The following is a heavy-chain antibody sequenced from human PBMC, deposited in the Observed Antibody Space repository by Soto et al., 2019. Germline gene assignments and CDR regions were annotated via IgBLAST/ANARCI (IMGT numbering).Heavy chain of an antibody. V-gene: IGHV4-31*03. Sequence: PSETLSLTCTVSGGSISSGGYYWSWIRQHPGKGLEWIGYIYYSGSTYYNPSLKSRVTISVDTSKNQFSLKLSSVTAADTAVYYCARLPRITMVRGVTTNFDYWGQGTLVTV. CDR2: IYYSGST. D-gene: IGHD3-10*01. J-gene: IGHJ4*02. CDR1: GGSISSGGYY. CDR3: ARLPRITMVRGVTTNFDY.